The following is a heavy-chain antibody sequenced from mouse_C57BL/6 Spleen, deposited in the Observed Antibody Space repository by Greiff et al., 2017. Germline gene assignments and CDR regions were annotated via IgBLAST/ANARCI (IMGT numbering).Heavy chain of an antibody. CDR3: TSDLLWLRQGGLDY. CDR1: GYTFTDYE. V-gene: IGHV1-15*01. D-gene: IGHD2-2*01. Sequence: QVQLQQSGAELVRPGASVTLSCKASGYTFTDYEMHWVKQTPVHGLEWIGAIDPETGGTAYNQKFKGKAILTADKSSSTAYMELRSLTSEDSAVYYCTSDLLWLRQGGLDYWGQGTTLTVSS. J-gene: IGHJ2*01. CDR2: IDPETGGT.